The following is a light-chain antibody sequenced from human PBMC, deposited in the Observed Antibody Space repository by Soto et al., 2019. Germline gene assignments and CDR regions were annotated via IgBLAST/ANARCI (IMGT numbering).Light chain of an antibody. CDR3: QQYNNWPPIT. Sequence: EILMTQSPDTLSVSPGERATLSCRTSQSVNNNLAWYQQKPGQAPRLLIFGASTRATGIPARFSGDGSGTEFILTISSRQSEDFAVYYCQQYNNWPPITFGQGTRLEIK. J-gene: IGKJ5*01. V-gene: IGKV3-15*01. CDR1: QSVNNN. CDR2: GAS.